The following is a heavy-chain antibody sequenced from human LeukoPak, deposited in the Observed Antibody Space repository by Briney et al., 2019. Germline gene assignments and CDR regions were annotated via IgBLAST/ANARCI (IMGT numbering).Heavy chain of an antibody. D-gene: IGHD3-22*01. CDR3: ARGPYYDSSGYPERWFDP. CDR2: IYPGDSDT. J-gene: IGHJ5*02. CDR1: GYSFTSYW. Sequence: GESLKISCKGSGYSFTSYWIGWVRQMPGKGLEWMGIIYPGDSDTRYSPSFQGQVTISADKSISTAYLQWSSLKASDTAMYYCARGPYYDSSGYPERWFDPWVQGTLVTVSS. V-gene: IGHV5-51*01.